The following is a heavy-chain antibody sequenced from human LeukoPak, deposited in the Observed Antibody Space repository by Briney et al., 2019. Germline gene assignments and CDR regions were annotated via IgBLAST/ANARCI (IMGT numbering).Heavy chain of an antibody. CDR1: GFTFSRYW. CDR3: AAQIYSSGWY. V-gene: IGHV3-74*01. CDR2: INPDGSTT. J-gene: IGHJ4*02. D-gene: IGHD6-19*01. Sequence: GGSLRLSCAASGFTFSRYWIHWVRQAPGKGLEWVSRINPDGSTTTYADSVKGRFTISRDNAKNSLYLQMNSLRAEDTALYYCAAQIYSSGWYWGQGTLVTVSS.